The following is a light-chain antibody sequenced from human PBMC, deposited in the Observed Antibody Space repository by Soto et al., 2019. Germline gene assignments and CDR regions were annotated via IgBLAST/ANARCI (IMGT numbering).Light chain of an antibody. Sequence: QPASVSGSPGQSITISCTGTSRDVGGYNYVSWYQQHPGKAPKLMIYDVSNRPSGVSNRFSGSKSGNTASLTISGLQAEDEADYYCSSYTSSSTRVFGTGTKLTDL. CDR1: SRDVGGYNY. V-gene: IGLV2-14*01. CDR2: DVS. J-gene: IGLJ1*01. CDR3: SSYTSSSTRV.